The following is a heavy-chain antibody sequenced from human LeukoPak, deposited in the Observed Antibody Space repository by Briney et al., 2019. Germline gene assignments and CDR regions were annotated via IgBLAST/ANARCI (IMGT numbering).Heavy chain of an antibody. V-gene: IGHV1-18*01. D-gene: IGHD5/OR15-5a*01. CDR3: ARELKTPVSIYYFDY. J-gene: IGHJ4*02. CDR1: GYNLTNYG. Sequence: ASVKVSCKASGYNLTNYGINWVRQAPGQGLEWMGWISAYIGNTVHAQKFQGRLTMTTDTSTSTAYMELRSLGSDDTAVYYCARELKTPVSIYYFDYWGQGTLVTVSS. CDR2: ISAYIGNT.